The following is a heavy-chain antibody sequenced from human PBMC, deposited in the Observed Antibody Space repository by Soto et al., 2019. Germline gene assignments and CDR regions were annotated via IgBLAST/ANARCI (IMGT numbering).Heavy chain of an antibody. CDR1: DYTFAAYW. CDR3: ARPDYTQGAGYHIYDI. Sequence: GESLKISCKGFDYTFAAYWIGWVRQMPGKGLEWMGIINPGDSDVRYSPPFEGQVTISADKSINTAYLQWRSLKASDTAMYYCARPDYTQGAGYHIYDIWGQGTMVTVSS. CDR2: INPGDSDV. V-gene: IGHV5-51*01. J-gene: IGHJ3*02. D-gene: IGHD3-3*01.